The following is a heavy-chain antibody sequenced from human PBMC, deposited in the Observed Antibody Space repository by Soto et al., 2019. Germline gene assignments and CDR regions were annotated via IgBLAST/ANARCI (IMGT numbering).Heavy chain of an antibody. CDR2: ISSSSSYI. CDR3: ARDLAAAGTRPKVNWFDP. Sequence: GGSLRLSCAASGFTFSSYSMNWVRQAPGKGLEWVSSISSSSSYIYYADSVKGRFTISRDNAKNSLYLQMNSLRAEDTAVYYCARDLAAAGTRPKVNWFDPWGQGTLVTVSS. CDR1: GFTFSSYS. D-gene: IGHD6-13*01. J-gene: IGHJ5*02. V-gene: IGHV3-21*01.